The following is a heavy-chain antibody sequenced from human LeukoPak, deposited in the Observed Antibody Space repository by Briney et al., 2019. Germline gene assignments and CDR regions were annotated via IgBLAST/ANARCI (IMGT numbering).Heavy chain of an antibody. V-gene: IGHV1-69*04. D-gene: IGHD1-1*01. J-gene: IGHJ5*02. CDR2: IIPILGIA. CDR3: ARVRLLLNENNWFDP. CDR1: GGSFSSYA. Sequence: GASVKVSCKASGGSFSSYAISWVRQAPGQGLEWMGRIIPILGIANYAQKFQGRVTITADKSTSTAYMELSSLRSEDTAVYYCARVRLLLNENNWFDPWGQGTLVTVSS.